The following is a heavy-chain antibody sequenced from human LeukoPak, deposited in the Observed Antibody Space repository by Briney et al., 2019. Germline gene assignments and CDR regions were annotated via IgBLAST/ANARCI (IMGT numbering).Heavy chain of an antibody. V-gene: IGHV7-4-1*02. CDR1: GYTFTSYA. CDR2: INTNTGNP. D-gene: IGHD3-22*01. Sequence: ASVKVSCKASGYTFTSYAMSWVRQAPGQGLEWMGWINTNTGNPTYAQGFTGRFVFSLDTPVSTAYLQISSLKAEDTAVYYCVLGSGSPDAFDIWGQGTMVTVSS. CDR3: VLGSGSPDAFDI. J-gene: IGHJ3*02.